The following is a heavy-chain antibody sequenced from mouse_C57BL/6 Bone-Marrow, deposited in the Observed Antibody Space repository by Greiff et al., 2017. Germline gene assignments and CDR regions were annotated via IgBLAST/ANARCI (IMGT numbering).Heavy chain of an antibody. CDR2: IYPGSGNT. Sequence: QVQLQQSGAELARPGASVKLSCKASDYTFTDYYINWVKQRTGQGLEWIGEIYPGSGNTYYNEKFKGKATLTADKSSSTAYMQLSSLTSEDSAVYCCARGDSYYGNSFYAMDYWGQGTSVTVSS. V-gene: IGHV1-77*01. CDR3: ARGDSYYGNSFYAMDY. D-gene: IGHD2-1*01. J-gene: IGHJ4*01. CDR1: DYTFTDYY.